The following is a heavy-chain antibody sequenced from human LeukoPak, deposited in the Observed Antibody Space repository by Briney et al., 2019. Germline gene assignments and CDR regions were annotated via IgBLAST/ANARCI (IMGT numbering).Heavy chain of an antibody. J-gene: IGHJ2*01. V-gene: IGHV3-23*01. CDR2: ISGSGGST. D-gene: IGHD4-17*01. Sequence: GGSLRLSCAASGFTFNTYAMSWVRQAPGKGLEWVSAISGSGGSTYYADSVKGRFTVSRDNPKDTLFLQMNSLRAEDTAVYYCAKVTDYGDYIYWHFDLWGRGTLATVSS. CDR1: GFTFNTYA. CDR3: AKVTDYGDYIYWHFDL.